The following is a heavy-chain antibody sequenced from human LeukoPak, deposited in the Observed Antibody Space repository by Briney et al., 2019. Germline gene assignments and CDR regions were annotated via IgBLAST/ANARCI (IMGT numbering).Heavy chain of an antibody. J-gene: IGHJ4*02. CDR1: GLNFGNYW. Sequence: GGSLRLSCVASGLNFGNYWMGWVRQAPGKGLEWVGNINQDGSAKNYVDSVKGRFTISRDNAEKSLYLHMNSLRAEDTAIYYCARDFESWGQGTLVTVSS. V-gene: IGHV3-7*03. CDR2: INQDGSAK. CDR3: ARDFES.